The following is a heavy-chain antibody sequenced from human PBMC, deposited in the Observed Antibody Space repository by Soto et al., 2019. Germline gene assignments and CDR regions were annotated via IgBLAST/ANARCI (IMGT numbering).Heavy chain of an antibody. Sequence: EVQLLESGGGLVQPGGSLRLSCAASGFTFNNYAMSWVRQAPGKGLQWVSAISGSGTSTYYADSVKGRFAISRDNSKSTLYLVMSSVRAEDTAIYYCAKAHDEYVWQLAPIGYWGQGTVVTGSS. D-gene: IGHD3-16*01. CDR3: AKAHDEYVWQLAPIGY. CDR2: ISGSGTST. J-gene: IGHJ4*02. V-gene: IGHV3-23*01. CDR1: GFTFNNYA.